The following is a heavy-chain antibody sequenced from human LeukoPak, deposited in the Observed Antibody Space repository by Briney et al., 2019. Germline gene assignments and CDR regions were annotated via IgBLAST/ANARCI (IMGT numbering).Heavy chain of an antibody. D-gene: IGHD3-22*01. CDR2: IWYDGSDK. J-gene: IGHJ4*02. Sequence: GGSLRLSCEASGFTFSSYGMHWVRQAPGKGLEWVAVIWYDGSDKYYADSVKGRFSISRDNSKNTLYLQMDSLRAEDTAVYYCARELPPVVNFYFDSWGQGTLVTVSS. CDR3: ARELPPVVNFYFDS. V-gene: IGHV3-33*01. CDR1: GFTFSSYG.